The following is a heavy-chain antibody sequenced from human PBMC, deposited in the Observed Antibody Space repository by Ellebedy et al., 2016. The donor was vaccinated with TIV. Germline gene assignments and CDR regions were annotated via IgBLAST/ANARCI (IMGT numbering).Heavy chain of an antibody. CDR1: GFTFSSYS. CDR2: ISSSSGTI. V-gene: IGHV3-48*02. J-gene: IGHJ4*02. D-gene: IGHD2-15*01. Sequence: GGSLRLXCAASGFTFSSYSMNWVRQAPGKGLGWVSYISSSSGTIYYADSVKGRFTISRDNAKNSLFLQMSSLRDEDTAVYFCARGANEAAPSDYWGQGTLVTVSS. CDR3: ARGANEAAPSDY.